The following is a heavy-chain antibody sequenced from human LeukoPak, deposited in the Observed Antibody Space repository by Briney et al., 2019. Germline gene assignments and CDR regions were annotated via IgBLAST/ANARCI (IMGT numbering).Heavy chain of an antibody. J-gene: IGHJ4*02. CDR1: GFTFSSYW. Sequence: GGSLRLSCAASGFTFSSYWMSWVRQAPGKGLEWVANIKRDGSETYYVDSVKGRFTISRDNAKNSLYPQMNSLRVEDTAVYYCASDHRVAGYWGQGTLVTVSS. V-gene: IGHV3-7*01. CDR2: IKRDGSET. CDR3: ASDHRVAGY. D-gene: IGHD6-19*01.